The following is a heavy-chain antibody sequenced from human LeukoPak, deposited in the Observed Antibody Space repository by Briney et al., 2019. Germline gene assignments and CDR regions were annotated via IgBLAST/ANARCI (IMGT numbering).Heavy chain of an antibody. D-gene: IGHD3-10*01. V-gene: IGHV4-4*02. CDR3: ARGYYGSGSYYTPTRPYYYYYMDV. CDR1: GGSISSSNW. J-gene: IGHJ6*03. CDR2: IYHSGST. Sequence: SETLSLTCAVSGGSISSSNWWSWVRQPPGKGLEWIGEIYHSGSTNYNPSLKSRVTMSVDTSKNQFSLKLTSVTAADTAVYYCARGYYGSGSYYTPTRPYYYYYMDVWGQGTTVPISS.